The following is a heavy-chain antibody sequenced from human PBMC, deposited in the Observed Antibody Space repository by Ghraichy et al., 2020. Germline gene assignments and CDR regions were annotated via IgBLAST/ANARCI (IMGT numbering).Heavy chain of an antibody. V-gene: IGHV3-7*03. J-gene: IGHJ3*02. CDR3: VRDDVSAFDI. CDR1: GFTFPNFR. D-gene: IGHD5/OR15-5a*01. Sequence: GGSLRLSCVASGFTFPNFRMNWVRQAPGKGLEWVANIKKDGSERSYVDSVKGRFTISRDNSKNTVYLQMNSLSAEDTAVYYCVRDDVSAFDIWGQGTMVTVSS. CDR2: IKKDGSER.